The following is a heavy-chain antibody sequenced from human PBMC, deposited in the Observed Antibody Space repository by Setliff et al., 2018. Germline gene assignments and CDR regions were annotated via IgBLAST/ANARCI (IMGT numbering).Heavy chain of an antibody. CDR1: GFTFTSYA. CDR2: VSGAGDFT. D-gene: IGHD6-19*01. CDR3: AKDQRESTGWFKLFDY. V-gene: IGHV3-23*01. J-gene: IGHJ4*02. Sequence: GGSLRLSCAASGFTFTSYAMTWVRQAPGKGLEWVSTVSGAGDFTYYADSVKGRFTISRDNSKNTLFLQMNSLRAEDTAVYYCAKDQRESTGWFKLFDYWGQGVLVTVLL.